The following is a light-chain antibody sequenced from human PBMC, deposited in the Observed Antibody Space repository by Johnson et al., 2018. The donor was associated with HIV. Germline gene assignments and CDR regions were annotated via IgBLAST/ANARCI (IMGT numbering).Light chain of an antibody. J-gene: IGLJ1*01. V-gene: IGLV1-51*01. CDR3: GTWDTSLSAGV. CDR2: DNN. CDR1: SSNIGNNY. Sequence: QSVLTQPPSVSAAPGQKVTISCSGSSSNIGNNYVSWYQQLPGTAPKLLIYDNNKRPSGIPDRFAGSKSGTPATLGITGLQTGDEADYYCGTWDTSLSAGVFGTATKVTV.